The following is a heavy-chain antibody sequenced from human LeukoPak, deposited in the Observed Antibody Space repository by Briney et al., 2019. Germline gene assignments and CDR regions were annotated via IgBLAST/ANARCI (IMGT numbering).Heavy chain of an antibody. CDR2: TKSDGSST. V-gene: IGHV3-74*01. Sequence: PGGSLRLSCAASGFTFNSYWMHWVRQAPGKGLVWVSRTKSDGSSTSYADSVKGRFTISRDNAKNTLYLQMNSLRVEDTAVYYCAGGSQGDYWGQGTLVTVSS. J-gene: IGHJ4*02. CDR1: GFTFNSYW. CDR3: AGGSQGDY.